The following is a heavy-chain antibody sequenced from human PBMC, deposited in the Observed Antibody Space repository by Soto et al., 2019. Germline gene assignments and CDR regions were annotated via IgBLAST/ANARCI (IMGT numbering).Heavy chain of an antibody. J-gene: IGHJ4*02. V-gene: IGHV4-61*01. CDR2: IYYSGSA. CDR1: GGSVSNSNYY. Sequence: QVQLQESGPGLVKPSETLSLTCTVSGGSVSNSNYYWSWIRQPPGKGLEWIGYIYYSGSANYNPSLKSRVPISVDTSKNRFSLKLNSVTAADTAVYYCAREQQVDVYYFDYWGQGTLVTVSS. CDR3: AREQQVDVYYFDY. D-gene: IGHD6-13*01.